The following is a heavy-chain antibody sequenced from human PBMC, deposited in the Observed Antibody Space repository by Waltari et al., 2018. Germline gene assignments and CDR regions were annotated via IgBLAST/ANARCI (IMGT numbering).Heavy chain of an antibody. V-gene: IGHV3-7*04. CDR3: QRGDY. Sequence: EVQLVESGGGLVQPGGSLRLSCAASGFTLSSFWMSWAPQAPGKGLDGVDNINQVGSGRYYMDSVKGRFTISRDNAKNSVYLQMNSLRAEDTAVYYCQRGDYWGQGTLVTVSS. J-gene: IGHJ4*02. CDR1: GFTLSSFW. CDR2: INQVGSGR.